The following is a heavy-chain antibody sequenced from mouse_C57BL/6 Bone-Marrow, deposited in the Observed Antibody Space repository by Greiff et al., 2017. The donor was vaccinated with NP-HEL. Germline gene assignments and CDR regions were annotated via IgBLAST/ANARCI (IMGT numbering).Heavy chain of an antibody. D-gene: IGHD3-3*01. CDR3: ARHLGAY. Sequence: EVQLVESGGGLVKPGGSLKLSCAASGFTFSSYTMSWVRQTPEKRLEWVATISGGGGNTYYPDSVKGRFTISRDNAKNTLYLQMSSLRSEYTALYYCARHLGAYWGQGTLVTVSA. CDR1: GFTFSSYT. V-gene: IGHV5-9*01. CDR2: ISGGGGNT. J-gene: IGHJ3*01.